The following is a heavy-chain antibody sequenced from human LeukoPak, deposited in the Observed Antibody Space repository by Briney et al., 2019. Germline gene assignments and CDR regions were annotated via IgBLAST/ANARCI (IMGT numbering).Heavy chain of an antibody. J-gene: IGHJ5*02. CDR3: ARLPRYCSSTSCYSWFDP. Sequence: PSETLSFTCTVSGGSISSYYWSWIRQPPGKGLEWIGYIYTSGSTNYNPSLKSRVTISVDTSKNQFSLKLSSVTAADTAVYYCARLPRYCSSTSCYSWFDPWGQGTLVTVSS. CDR1: GGSISSYY. V-gene: IGHV4-4*09. D-gene: IGHD2-2*01. CDR2: IYTSGST.